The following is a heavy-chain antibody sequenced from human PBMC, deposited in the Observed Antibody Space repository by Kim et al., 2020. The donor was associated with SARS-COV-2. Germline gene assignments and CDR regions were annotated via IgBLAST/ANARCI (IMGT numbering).Heavy chain of an antibody. CDR3: ASGPGGGFRWAPY. Sequence: SETLSLTCTVSGGSISGYYWSWIRQPPGKGLEWLGYFYSTGSTNYNPSLKGRLTISVDTSKNHFSLDLVSVTAADTAVYYCASGPGGGFRWAPYWGQGTL. CDR1: GGSISGYY. CDR2: FYSTGST. J-gene: IGHJ4*02. D-gene: IGHD1-26*01. V-gene: IGHV4-59*01.